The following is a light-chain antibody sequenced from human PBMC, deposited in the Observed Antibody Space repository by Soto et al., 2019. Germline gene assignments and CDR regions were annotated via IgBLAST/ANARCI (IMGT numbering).Light chain of an antibody. V-gene: IGKV3-15*01. J-gene: IGKJ1*01. CDR3: QQYNNWPGT. CDR2: GAS. Sequence: EIVMTQSPATLSVYPGERATLSCRASQSVSSNLAWYQQKPGQAPRLLIYGASTRATGTPARFSGSGSGTEFTLTISSLQSEDFAVYYCQQYNNWPGTFGQGTKVDIK. CDR1: QSVSSN.